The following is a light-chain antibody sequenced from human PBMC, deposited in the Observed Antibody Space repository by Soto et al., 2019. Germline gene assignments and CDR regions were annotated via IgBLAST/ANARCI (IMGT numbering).Light chain of an antibody. V-gene: IGKV1-9*01. CDR2: AAS. CDR3: QQYNNWPPIT. Sequence: DIQLTHSPSFLSACFGARVPLPCRASQGIGSYLAWYQQKPGKAPRLLIYAASTLQSGVPSRFSGSGSDTEFTLTISSLQSEDFAVYYCQQYNNWPPITFGQWTYWRL. CDR1: QGIGSY. J-gene: IGKJ5*01.